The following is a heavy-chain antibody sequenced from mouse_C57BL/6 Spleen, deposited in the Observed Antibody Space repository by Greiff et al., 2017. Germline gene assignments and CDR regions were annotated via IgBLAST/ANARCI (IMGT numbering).Heavy chain of an antibody. CDR2: INPYNGDT. CDR3: ARRSYDYAGGYCDY. CDR1: GYSFTGYF. Sequence: EVKLMESGPELVKPGDSVKISCKASGYSFTGYFMNWVMQSHGKSLEWIGRINPYNGDTFHNQKFKGKATLTVDKSSSTAHMELRSLTSEDSAVYYCARRSYDYAGGYCDYWGQGTTLTVSS. J-gene: IGHJ2*01. V-gene: IGHV1-20*01. D-gene: IGHD2-4*01.